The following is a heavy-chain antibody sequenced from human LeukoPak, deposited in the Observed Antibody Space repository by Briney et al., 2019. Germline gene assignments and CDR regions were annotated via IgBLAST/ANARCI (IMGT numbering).Heavy chain of an antibody. Sequence: QPGGSLRLSCAASGFTFISYGIHWVRQAPGKGLEWVALIRYDGSNKYYADSVKGRFTISRDNSKNTLYLQMNSLRAEDTAVYYCALQRGYYDSSDYYFDYWGQGTLVTVSS. V-gene: IGHV3-30*02. D-gene: IGHD3-22*01. CDR2: IRYDGSNK. CDR3: ALQRGYYDSSDYYFDY. CDR1: GFTFISYG. J-gene: IGHJ4*02.